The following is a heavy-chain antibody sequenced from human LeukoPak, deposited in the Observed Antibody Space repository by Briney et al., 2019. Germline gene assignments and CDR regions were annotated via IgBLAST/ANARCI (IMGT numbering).Heavy chain of an antibody. D-gene: IGHD6-19*01. CDR3: ARDHGITPRQWLKYYYGMDV. Sequence: GASVKVSCKASGGTFSSYAISWVRQAPGQGLEWMGRIIPIFGIANYAQKFQGRVTITADKSTSTAYMELSRLRSDDTAVYYCARDHGITPRQWLKYYYGMDVWGQGTTVTVSS. J-gene: IGHJ6*02. V-gene: IGHV1-69*04. CDR1: GGTFSSYA. CDR2: IIPIFGIA.